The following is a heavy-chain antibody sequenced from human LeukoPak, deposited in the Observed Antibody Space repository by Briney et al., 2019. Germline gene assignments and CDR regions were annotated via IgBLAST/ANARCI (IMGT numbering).Heavy chain of an antibody. CDR3: AREGYSSSTSCYYFDY. V-gene: IGHV1-3*01. Sequence: ASVKVSCKASGYTFTSYAMHWVRQAPGQRLEWMGWINAGNGNTKYSQKFQGRVTITRDTSASTAYMELSSLRSEDTAVYYCAREGYSSSTSCYYFDYWGQGTLVTVSS. CDR1: GYTFTSYA. D-gene: IGHD2-2*01. CDR2: INAGNGNT. J-gene: IGHJ4*02.